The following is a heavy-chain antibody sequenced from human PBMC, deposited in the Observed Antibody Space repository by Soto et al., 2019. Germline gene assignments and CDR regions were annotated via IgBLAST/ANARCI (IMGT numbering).Heavy chain of an antibody. CDR3: ARHEWLQLWLVTEY. CDR1: GDSIGSSTNY. CDR2: IYHSGNT. V-gene: IGHV4-39*01. J-gene: IGHJ4*02. D-gene: IGHD5-18*01. Sequence: QLQLQESGPGLVKPSETLSLTCSVSGDSIGSSTNYWGWIRQPPGKGLEWIGTIYHSGNTYYNPTLKSQVAISVDMSKNQFSLRLNSVTAADTAVYYCARHEWLQLWLVTEYWGQGALVTVSS.